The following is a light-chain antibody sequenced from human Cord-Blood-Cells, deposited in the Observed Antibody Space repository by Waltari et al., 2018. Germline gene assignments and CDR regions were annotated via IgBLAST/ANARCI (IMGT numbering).Light chain of an antibody. CDR2: DVS. CDR3: CSYAGSYTLV. J-gene: IGLJ2*01. Sequence: HSALTQPRSVSQSPGTSLTISCPGTSRDDGGPNYISWYQQHPGKAPKLMIYDVSKRPSGVPDRFSGSKSGNTASLTISGLQAEDEADYYCCSYAGSYTLVFGGGTKLTVL. V-gene: IGLV2-11*01. CDR1: SRDDGGPNY.